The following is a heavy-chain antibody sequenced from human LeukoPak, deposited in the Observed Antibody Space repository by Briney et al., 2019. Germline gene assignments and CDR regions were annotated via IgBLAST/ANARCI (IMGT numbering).Heavy chain of an antibody. CDR1: GFTFSNYA. Sequence: GGSLRLSCAASGFTFSNYAMSWVRQAPGKGLEWVSSLSGSGDTTYYADSVKGRFTISRDNSKNTLYLQMNSLRVEDTAVYYCAKVLSFRSFDWVLHVDHWGQGTLVTVSS. CDR2: LSGSGDTT. CDR3: AKVLSFRSFDWVLHVDH. J-gene: IGHJ4*02. V-gene: IGHV3-23*01. D-gene: IGHD3-9*01.